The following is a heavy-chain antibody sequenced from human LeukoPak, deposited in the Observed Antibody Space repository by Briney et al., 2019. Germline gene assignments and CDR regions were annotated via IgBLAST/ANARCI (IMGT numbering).Heavy chain of an antibody. Sequence: SQTLSLTCTVSGGSISSGGYYWSWIRQHPGKGLEWIGYIYYSGSTNYNPSLKSRVTISVDTSKNQFSLKLSSVTAADTAVYYCASLRDDSSGYIEGAVFDPWGQGTLVTVSS. V-gene: IGHV4-31*03. J-gene: IGHJ5*02. CDR2: IYYSGST. CDR3: ASLRDDSSGYIEGAVFDP. D-gene: IGHD3-22*01. CDR1: GGSISSGGYY.